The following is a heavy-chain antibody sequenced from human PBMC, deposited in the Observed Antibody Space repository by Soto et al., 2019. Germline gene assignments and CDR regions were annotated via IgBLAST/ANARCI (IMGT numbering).Heavy chain of an antibody. D-gene: IGHD1-26*01. CDR1: GFTFSSYG. J-gene: IGHJ6*02. V-gene: IGHV3-30*18. CDR3: AKDVVVGATTGLGDYYYYYGMDV. Sequence: HPGGSLRLSCAASGFTFSSYGMHWVRQAPGKGLEWVAAISYDGSNKYYADSVKGRFTVSRDNSKDTLYLQMNSLRAEDTAVYYCAKDVVVGATTGLGDYYYYYGMDVWGPGTTVTVSS. CDR2: ISYDGSNK.